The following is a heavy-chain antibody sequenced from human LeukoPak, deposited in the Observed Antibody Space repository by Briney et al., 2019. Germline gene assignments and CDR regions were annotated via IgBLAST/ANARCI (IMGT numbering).Heavy chain of an antibody. Sequence: GGSLRLSCAASGFTFSSYGMSWVRQAPGKGLEWVSGINTSGGTTYYADSVKGRFTTSRDNSKNTLYLQMNSLRADDTAAYYCAKDPPTVMANAFHIWGQGTMVTVSS. CDR1: GFTFSSYG. J-gene: IGHJ3*02. CDR2: INTSGGTT. D-gene: IGHD5-18*01. CDR3: AKDPPTVMANAFHI. V-gene: IGHV3-23*01.